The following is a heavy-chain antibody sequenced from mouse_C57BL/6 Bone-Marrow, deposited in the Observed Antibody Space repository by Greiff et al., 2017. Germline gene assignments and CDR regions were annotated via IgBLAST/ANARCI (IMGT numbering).Heavy chain of an antibody. CDR1: GYTFTDYE. CDR2: IDPETGGT. V-gene: IGHV1-15*01. J-gene: IGHJ2*01. D-gene: IGHD2-1*01. CDR3: TRSPYGNFYFDY. Sequence: QVQLQQSGAELVRPGASVTLSCKASGYTFTDYEMHWVKQTPVHGLEWIGAIDPETGGTAYNQKFKGKAILTADKSSSTAYMELSSLTSEDSAVYYCTRSPYGNFYFDYWGQGTTLTVSS.